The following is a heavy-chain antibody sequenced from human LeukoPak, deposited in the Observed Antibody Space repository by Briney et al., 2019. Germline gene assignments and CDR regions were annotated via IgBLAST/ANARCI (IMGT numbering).Heavy chain of an antibody. Sequence: ASVKVSCKASGYTFTSYGISWVRQAPGQRLEWMGWINAGNGNTKYSQKFQGRVTITRDTSASTAYMELSSLRSEDTAVYYCATSLGAAAGTRFDYWGQGTLVTVSS. V-gene: IGHV1-3*01. CDR1: GYTFTSYG. CDR2: INAGNGNT. CDR3: ATSLGAAAGTRFDY. J-gene: IGHJ4*02. D-gene: IGHD6-13*01.